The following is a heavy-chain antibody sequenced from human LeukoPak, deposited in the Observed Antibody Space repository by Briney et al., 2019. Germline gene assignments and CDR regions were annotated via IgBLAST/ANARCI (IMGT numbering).Heavy chain of an antibody. J-gene: IGHJ4*02. Sequence: PSETRSLTCTVSGGSISSYYWSWIRQPAGKGLEWIGRIYTSGRTSGSTNYNPSLKSRVTMSVDTSKNQFSLKLSSVTAADTAVYYCARDLGYRGEFDYWGQGTLVTVSS. CDR3: ARDLGYRGEFDY. D-gene: IGHD2-2*03. V-gene: IGHV4-4*07. CDR1: GGSISSYY. CDR2: IYTSGRTSGST.